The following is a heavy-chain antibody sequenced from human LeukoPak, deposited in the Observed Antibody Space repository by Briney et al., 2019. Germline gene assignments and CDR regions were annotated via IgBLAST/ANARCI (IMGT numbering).Heavy chain of an antibody. D-gene: IGHD3-3*01. CDR1: GGSISSGGYS. V-gene: IGHV4-30-2*01. J-gene: IGHJ6*02. CDR3: ATLRFLDESPEPNGMDV. CDR2: IYHSGST. Sequence: TTSETLSLTCAVSGGSISSGGYSWSWIRQPPGKGLEWIGYIYHSGSTYYNPSLKSRVTISVDRSKNQFSLKLSSVTAADTAVYYCATLRFLDESPEPNGMDVWGQGTTVTVS.